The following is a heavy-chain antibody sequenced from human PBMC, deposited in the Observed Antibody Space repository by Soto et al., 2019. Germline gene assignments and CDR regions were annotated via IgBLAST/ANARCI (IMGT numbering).Heavy chain of an antibody. D-gene: IGHD1-26*01. V-gene: IGHV1-18*01. J-gene: IGHJ4*02. CDR1: GYTFTSYG. CDR3: ARTLPPIDY. CDR2: FNAYNGNT. Sequence: ASVKVSCKASGYTFTSYGISWVRQAPGQGLEWMGWFNAYNGNTHSAQKLQGRVTMTTDTSTSTAYMELRSLRSDDKAVYYCARTLPPIDYWGQGTLVTVSS.